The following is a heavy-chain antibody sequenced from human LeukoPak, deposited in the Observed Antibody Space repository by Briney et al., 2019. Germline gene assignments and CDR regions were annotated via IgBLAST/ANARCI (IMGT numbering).Heavy chain of an antibody. J-gene: IGHJ4*02. CDR2: ISGSGGST. Sequence: GGSLRLSCAASGFTFSSYAMSWVRQAPGKGLEWVSAISGSGGSTYYADSVKGRFTISRDNSKNTLYLQMNILRAEDTAVYYCAKDSFDSSGYSPLNYWGQGTLVTVSS. D-gene: IGHD3-22*01. CDR1: GFTFSSYA. V-gene: IGHV3-23*01. CDR3: AKDSFDSSGYSPLNY.